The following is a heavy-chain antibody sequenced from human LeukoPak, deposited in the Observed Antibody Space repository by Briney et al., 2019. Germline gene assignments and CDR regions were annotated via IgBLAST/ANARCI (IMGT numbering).Heavy chain of an antibody. J-gene: IGHJ1*01. CDR1: GGTFSGYY. D-gene: IGHD5-18*01. CDR2: INPSGDT. V-gene: IGHV4-34*01. CDR3: ASLLRTTWAKYRGEYFHH. Sequence: PSETLSLTCAVAGGTFSGYYWSWIRQPPGKGPEWIGDINPSGDTSYNPPLKSRVTISVETSKNQFSLKLSSMTAADTAVYYCASLLRTTWAKYRGEYFHHWVQGTLITVSS.